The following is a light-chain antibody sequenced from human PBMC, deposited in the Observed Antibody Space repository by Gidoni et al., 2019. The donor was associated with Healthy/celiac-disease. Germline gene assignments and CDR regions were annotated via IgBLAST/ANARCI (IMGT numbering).Light chain of an antibody. CDR1: QSVSSSY. CDR2: GAS. CDR3: QQYGSSFX. Sequence: EIVLTQSPGTLSLSPGERATLSCRASQSVSSSYLAWYQQKPGQAPRLLIYGASSRATGIPDRFSGSGSGTDFTLTISRLEPEDFAVYYCQQYGSSFXXXPGTKVDIK. J-gene: IGKJ3*01. V-gene: IGKV3-20*01.